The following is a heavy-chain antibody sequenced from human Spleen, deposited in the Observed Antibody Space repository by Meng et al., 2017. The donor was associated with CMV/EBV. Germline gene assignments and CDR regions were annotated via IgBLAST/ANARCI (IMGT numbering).Heavy chain of an antibody. CDR2: INPNSGGT. J-gene: IGHJ4*02. Sequence: QVQLVQSGAEVKKTGASVKVSCKASGYTFTDHYIHWVRQAPGQGLEWMGRINPNSGGTDYAQKFQGRVSVTRDTSITTAYMELSRLQSDDTAVFYCARGDSNLDYWGQGTLVTVSS. CDR1: GYTFTDHY. D-gene: IGHD3-22*01. V-gene: IGHV1-2*06. CDR3: ARGDSNLDY.